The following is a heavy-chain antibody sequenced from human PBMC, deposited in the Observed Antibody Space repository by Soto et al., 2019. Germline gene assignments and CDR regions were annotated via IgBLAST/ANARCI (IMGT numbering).Heavy chain of an antibody. CDR1: GYTFTSYG. V-gene: IGHV1-18*01. Sequence: GASVKVTCKASGYTFTSYGISWVRQAPGQGLEWMGWISAYNGNTNYAQKLQGRVTMTTDTSTSTAYMELRSLRSDDTAVYYCARVRPPLEDTIFGVVSNPPAGYAMDVWGQGTTVTVSS. CDR2: ISAYNGNT. D-gene: IGHD3-3*01. CDR3: ARVRPPLEDTIFGVVSNPPAGYAMDV. J-gene: IGHJ6*02.